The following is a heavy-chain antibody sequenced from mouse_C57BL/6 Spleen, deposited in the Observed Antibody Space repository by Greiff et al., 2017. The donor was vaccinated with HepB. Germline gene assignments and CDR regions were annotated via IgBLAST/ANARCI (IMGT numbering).Heavy chain of an antibody. V-gene: IGHV10-1*01. CDR2: IRSKSNNYAT. CDR1: GFSFNTYA. J-gene: IGHJ4*01. Sequence: EVQVVESGGGLVQPKGSLKLSCAASGFSFNTYAMNWVRQAPGKGLEWVARIRSKSNNYATYYADSVKDRFTISRDDSESMLYLQMNNLKTEDTAMYYCVRRGDYYAMDYWGQGTSVTVSS. CDR3: VRRGDYYAMDY.